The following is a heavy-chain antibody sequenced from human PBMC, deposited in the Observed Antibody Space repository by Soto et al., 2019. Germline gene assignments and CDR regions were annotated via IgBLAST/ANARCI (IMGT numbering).Heavy chain of an antibody. D-gene: IGHD6-13*01. CDR2: INRDGSTI. Sequence: EVQLVESGGGLAQPGGSLRLSCAASGFTLSSHWMHWVRQAPGKGLVWVSRINRDGSTINYDDSVRGRYTISRDNAKNTLSLQMNSLRAEDTAVYYCGRVADCTYSSNCNGRAAFDMWGQGTMVTVSS. J-gene: IGHJ3*02. CDR3: GRVADCTYSSNCNGRAAFDM. V-gene: IGHV3-74*01. CDR1: GFTLSSHW.